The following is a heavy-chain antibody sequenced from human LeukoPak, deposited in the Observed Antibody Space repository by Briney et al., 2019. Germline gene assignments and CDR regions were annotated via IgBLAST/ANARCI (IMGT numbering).Heavy chain of an antibody. J-gene: IGHJ5*02. CDR1: GFTFSSYP. V-gene: IGHV3-23*01. D-gene: IGHD3-22*01. CDR2: ISGSGGRT. Sequence: GGSLRLSCVASGFTFSSYPMSWVRQAPGKGLEWVSAISGSGGRTYYADSVKGRFTISRDNSKNTLYLQMNSLRAEDTAVYYCAKSITMIVVVMAAWGQGTLVTVSS. CDR3: AKSITMIVVVMAA.